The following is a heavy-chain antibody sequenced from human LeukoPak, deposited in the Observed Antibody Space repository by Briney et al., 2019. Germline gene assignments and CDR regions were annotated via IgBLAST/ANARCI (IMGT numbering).Heavy chain of an antibody. CDR1: GFTFRSYS. V-gene: IGHV3-30*04. CDR3: AREYDLVTGLDY. J-gene: IGHJ4*02. CDR2: ISYDGSNK. D-gene: IGHD3-9*01. Sequence: PGGSLRLSCAASGFTFRSYSMHWLRQAPGKGLEWEAAISYDGSNKKYADSVKGRFTISRDNSTNTLYLQMSSLRVDETALYYCAREYDLVTGLDYWGQGALVTVS.